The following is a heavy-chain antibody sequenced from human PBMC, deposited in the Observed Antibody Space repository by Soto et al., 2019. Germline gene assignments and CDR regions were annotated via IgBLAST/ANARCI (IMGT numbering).Heavy chain of an antibody. D-gene: IGHD2-21*02. CDR3: AREDDGGDSLDV. CDR2: IHHSGSI. Sequence: SETLSLTCTVSGDSISSDYYHWTWIRQSPGKGLEWIGYIHHSGSILYNPSLKSRVTISVDTSKNQFSLHLTSVTVADTAVYFCAREDDGGDSLDVWGQGTTVTVSS. J-gene: IGHJ6*02. V-gene: IGHV4-30-4*08. CDR1: GDSISSDYYH.